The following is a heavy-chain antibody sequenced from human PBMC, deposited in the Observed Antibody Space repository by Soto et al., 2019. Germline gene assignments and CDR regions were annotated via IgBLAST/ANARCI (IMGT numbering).Heavy chain of an antibody. CDR3: TKRVGVPVRHDYYYYGMDV. J-gene: IGHJ6*02. CDR1: GGTFSIDA. V-gene: IGHV1-69*01. CDR2: IIPIFATT. Sequence: VKVSCKASGGTFSIDAVGWGRQAPGQGLEWMGGIIPIFATTNYAQKVQCRVTITADESTTTAYMELSSLRSDDTAVYYCTKRVGVPVRHDYYYYGMDVWGQGTTVTVSS. D-gene: IGHD2-2*01.